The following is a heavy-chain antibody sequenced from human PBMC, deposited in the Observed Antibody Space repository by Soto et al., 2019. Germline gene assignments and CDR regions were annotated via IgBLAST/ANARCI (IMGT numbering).Heavy chain of an antibody. D-gene: IGHD1-26*01. CDR1: GGTFSSYA. CDR2: IIPIFGTA. CDR3: ARVGGRGSYQYWYFDL. Sequence: GPPVKVSCKASGGTFSSYAISWVRQAPGQGLEWMGGIIPIFGTANYAQKFQGRVTITADESTSTAYMELSSLRSEDTAVYYCARVGGRGSYQYWYFDLWGRGTLVTVSS. J-gene: IGHJ2*01. V-gene: IGHV1-69*13.